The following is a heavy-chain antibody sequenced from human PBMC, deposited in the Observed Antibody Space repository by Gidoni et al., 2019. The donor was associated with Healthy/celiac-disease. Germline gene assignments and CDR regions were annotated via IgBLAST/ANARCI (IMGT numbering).Heavy chain of an antibody. Sequence: SLRLSCAASGFTFSDYYMSWIRQAPGKGLEWVSYISRSGSTIYYADSVKGRFTISRDNAKNSLYLQMNSLRAEDTAVYYCARGKWELLPPRAYYGMDVWGQGTTVTVSS. CDR2: ISRSGSTI. D-gene: IGHD1-26*01. J-gene: IGHJ6*02. V-gene: IGHV3-11*01. CDR1: GFTFSDYY. CDR3: ARGKWELLPPRAYYGMDV.